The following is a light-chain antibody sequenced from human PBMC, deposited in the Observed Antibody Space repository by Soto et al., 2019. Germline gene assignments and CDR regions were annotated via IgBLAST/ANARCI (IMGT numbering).Light chain of an antibody. CDR2: DVR. CDR3: NSYTSSSTYV. Sequence: QSVLTQPASVSGSPGQSITISCTGTSSDVGGYNYVSWFQQHPGKAPKLMIYDVRNRPSGISNRFSGSKSGNTASLTSSGLQAEDEADYYCNSYTSSSTYVFGTGTKLTVL. CDR1: SSDVGGYNY. V-gene: IGLV2-14*01. J-gene: IGLJ1*01.